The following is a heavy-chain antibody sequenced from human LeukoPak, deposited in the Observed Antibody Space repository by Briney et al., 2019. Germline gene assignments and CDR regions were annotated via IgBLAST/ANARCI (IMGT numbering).Heavy chain of an antibody. D-gene: IGHD1-26*01. V-gene: IGHV3-7*01. CDR1: GFTSSSYW. CDR3: ARVRTVGATTN. J-gene: IGHJ4*02. CDR2: IKQDGSEK. Sequence: HPGGSLRLSCAASGFTSSSYWMSWVRQAPGKGLEWVANIKQDGSEKYYVDSVKGRFTISRDNAKNSLYLQMNSLRAEDTAVYYCARVRTVGATTNWGQGTLVTVSS.